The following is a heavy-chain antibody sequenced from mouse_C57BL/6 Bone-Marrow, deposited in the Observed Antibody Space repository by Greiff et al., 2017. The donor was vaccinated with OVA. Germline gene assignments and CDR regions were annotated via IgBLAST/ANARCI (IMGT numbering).Heavy chain of an antibody. CDR3: ATVIYYDYEGYAMDY. J-gene: IGHJ4*01. Sequence: QVQLQQPGAELVMPGASVKLSCKASGYTFTSYWMHWVKQTPGQGLEWIGEIDPSDSYTNYNQKFKGKSTLTVDKSSSTAYMQLSSLISEDSAVYYDATVIYYDYEGYAMDYWGQGTSVTVSS. CDR2: IDPSDSYT. V-gene: IGHV1-69*01. CDR1: GYTFTSYW. D-gene: IGHD2-4*01.